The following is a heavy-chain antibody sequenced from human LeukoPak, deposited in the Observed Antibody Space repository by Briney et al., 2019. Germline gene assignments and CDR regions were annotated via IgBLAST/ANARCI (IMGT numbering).Heavy chain of an antibody. V-gene: IGHV3-30*18. J-gene: IGHJ5*02. D-gene: IGHD3-3*01. CDR2: TSYNGRNN. CDR3: AKATNYDFWSGSLGLNH. Sequence: PGGSLRLSCAASGFTFSSYGMHWVRQAPGKGLEWVALTSYNGRNNYYSDSVKGRFSISRDNSQRTVFLQMNNVKTEDTAIYYCAKATNYDFWSGSLGLNHWGQGFLVTVSS. CDR1: GFTFSSYG.